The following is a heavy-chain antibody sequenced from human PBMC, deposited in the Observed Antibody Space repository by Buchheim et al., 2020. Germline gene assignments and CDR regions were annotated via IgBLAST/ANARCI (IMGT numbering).Heavy chain of an antibody. J-gene: IGHJ4*02. V-gene: IGHV4-34*01. CDR3: ARKDFYDSSGYYRPVY. CDR2: INHSGST. CDR1: GGSFSGYY. D-gene: IGHD3-22*01. Sequence: QVQLQQWGAGLLKPSETLSLTCAVYGGSFSGYYWSWIRQPPGKGLEWIGEINHSGSTNYNPSLTSRVTISVDTSKNQFSLKLSSVTAADTAVYYCARKDFYDSSGYYRPVYWGQGTL.